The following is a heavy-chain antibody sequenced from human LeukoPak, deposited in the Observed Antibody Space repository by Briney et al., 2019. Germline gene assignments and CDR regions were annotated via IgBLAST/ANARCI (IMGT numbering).Heavy chain of an antibody. CDR1: GLTVSGSY. J-gene: IGHJ4*02. CDR2: IYSGGST. V-gene: IGHV3-66*01. CDR3: ARGPISGWSADY. Sequence: GGSLRLSCAASGLTVSGSYMSWVRQAPGKGLEWVSVIYSGGSTYYADSVKGRFTISRDNSKNTLYLQMNSLRDEDTAVYYCARGPISGWSADYWGQGTLVTVSS. D-gene: IGHD6-19*01.